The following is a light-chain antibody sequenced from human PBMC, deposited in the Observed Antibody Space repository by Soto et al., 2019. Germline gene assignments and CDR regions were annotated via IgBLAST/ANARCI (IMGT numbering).Light chain of an antibody. CDR1: QNINNW. J-gene: IGKJ1*01. Sequence: DFQMTQSPSTLSASVGDRVTITCRASQNINNWVAWYQQKSGKAPKLLIYTASSLQSGVPSRFSGSGSGTDFTLTISGLQPEDSATYWCQQSYSSDWTFGQGTKVDIK. V-gene: IGKV1-39*01. CDR2: TAS. CDR3: QQSYSSDWT.